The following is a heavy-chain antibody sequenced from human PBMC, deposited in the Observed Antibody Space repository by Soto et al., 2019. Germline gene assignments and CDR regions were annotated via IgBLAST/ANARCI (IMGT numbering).Heavy chain of an antibody. Sequence: SETLSLTCTVSGGSISGFYWSWFRQPPGKGLEWIGYIHYSGSTDYNPPLKSRVTMSVDTSKNQSSLELTSVTAADTAVYYCARGGWYEDLWGQGTLVTVSS. J-gene: IGHJ5*02. CDR2: IHYSGST. D-gene: IGHD6-19*01. CDR1: GGSISGFY. V-gene: IGHV4-59*08. CDR3: ARGGWYEDL.